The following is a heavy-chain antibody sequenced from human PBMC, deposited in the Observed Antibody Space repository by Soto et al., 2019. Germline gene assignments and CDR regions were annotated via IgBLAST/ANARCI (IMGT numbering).Heavy chain of an antibody. Sequence: QVQLVQSGGEVKKPGASVTVSCKASGYTFINYHITWVRQAPGQGLEWMAWINTYNGMTDYAQRFQGRGTMTRDTSTRTAYMELRNLGSDATAVYFCAKSPRGEMATDWGQGTLVTVSS. CDR2: INTYNGMT. CDR3: AKSPRGEMATD. CDR1: GYTFINYH. D-gene: IGHD5-12*01. V-gene: IGHV1-18*01. J-gene: IGHJ4*02.